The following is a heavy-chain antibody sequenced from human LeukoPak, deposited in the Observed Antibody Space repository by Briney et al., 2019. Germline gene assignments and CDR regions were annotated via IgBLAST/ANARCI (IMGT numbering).Heavy chain of an antibody. J-gene: IGHJ6*02. CDR1: GFTFSSYG. CDR3: ARDLDV. CDR2: IWYDGSNK. Sequence: GGSLRLSCAASGFTFSSYGMHWVRQAPGKGLEWVAVIWYDGSNKYYADSVKGRFTISRDNARNSLYLQMNSLRAEDTAVYYCARDLDVWGQGTTVTVSS. V-gene: IGHV3-33*01.